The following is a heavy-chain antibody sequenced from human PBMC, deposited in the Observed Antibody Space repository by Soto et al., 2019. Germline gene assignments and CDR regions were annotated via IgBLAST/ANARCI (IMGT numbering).Heavy chain of an antibody. Sequence: GGSLRLSCAASGFTFSSYSMNWVRQAPGKGLEWVPYISSSSSTIYYADSVKGRFTISRDNAKNSLYLQMNSLRDEDTAVYYCARERVTYYYDSSGYSPWGQGTLVTVSS. CDR1: GFTFSSYS. CDR3: ARERVTYYYDSSGYSP. J-gene: IGHJ5*02. V-gene: IGHV3-48*02. D-gene: IGHD3-22*01. CDR2: ISSSSSTI.